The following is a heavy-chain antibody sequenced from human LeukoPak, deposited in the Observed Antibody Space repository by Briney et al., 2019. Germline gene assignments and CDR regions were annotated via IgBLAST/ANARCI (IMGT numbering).Heavy chain of an antibody. D-gene: IGHD2-15*01. CDR3: AKVPYDIVVVVAAYFDY. Sequence: GGSLRLSCAASGFTLRSYGMHWVRQAPGKGLEWMAVIWHDGDNRQYADSVKGRFTISRDNSKNTLYLQMNSLRAEDTAVYYCAKVPYDIVVVVAAYFDYWGQGTLVTVSS. J-gene: IGHJ4*02. V-gene: IGHV3-33*03. CDR2: IWHDGDNR. CDR1: GFTLRSYG.